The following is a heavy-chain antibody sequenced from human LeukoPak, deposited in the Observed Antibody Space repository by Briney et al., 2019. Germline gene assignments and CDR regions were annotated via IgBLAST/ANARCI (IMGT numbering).Heavy chain of an antibody. CDR1: GFIFSSYA. V-gene: IGHV3-23*01. Sequence: GGSLRLSCAASGFIFSSYAMSWVRQAPGKGLEWVSTISGGGDGTYYADSVKGRFTISRDNSKNTLYLQMNSLRAEDTALYYCVCYDNAAEYFHYWGQGTLVTVSS. D-gene: IGHD3-22*01. CDR3: VCYDNAAEYFHY. J-gene: IGHJ1*01. CDR2: ISGGGDGT.